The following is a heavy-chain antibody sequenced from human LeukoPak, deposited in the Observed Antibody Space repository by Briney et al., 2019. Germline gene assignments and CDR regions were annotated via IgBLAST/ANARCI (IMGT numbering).Heavy chain of an antibody. CDR2: ISSSYSYT. CDR1: GFTFSDYY. CDR3: ASAAYCGGGSCYPSDAFDI. Sequence: PGGSLRLSCAASGFTFSDYYMSWIRQAPGKGLEWLSYISSSYSYTNYADSVKGRFTISRDNAKNSLYLQMNSLRAEDTALYYCASAAYCGGGSCYPSDAFDIWGQGTMVTVSS. J-gene: IGHJ3*02. V-gene: IGHV3-11*03. D-gene: IGHD2-15*01.